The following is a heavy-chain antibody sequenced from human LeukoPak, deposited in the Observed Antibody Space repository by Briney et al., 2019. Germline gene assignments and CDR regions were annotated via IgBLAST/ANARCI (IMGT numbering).Heavy chain of an antibody. V-gene: IGHV4-59*01. J-gene: IGHJ5*02. CDR1: GGSLSGYY. CDR2: IYYSGST. Sequence: SETLSLTCTVSGGSLSGYYWSWIRQPPGKGLEWIGYIYYSGSTNYNPSLKSRVTISVDTSKNQFSLKLSSVTAADTAVYYCARVLLSNYDFWSGYSNWFDPWGQGTLVTVSS. D-gene: IGHD3-3*01. CDR3: ARVLLSNYDFWSGYSNWFDP.